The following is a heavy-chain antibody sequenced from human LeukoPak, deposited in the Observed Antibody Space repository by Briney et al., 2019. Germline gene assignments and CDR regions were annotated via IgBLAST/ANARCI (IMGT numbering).Heavy chain of an antibody. CDR1: GGSFSGYY. V-gene: IGHV4-34*01. Sequence: SETLSLTCAVYGGSFSGYYWSWIRQPPGKGLDWIGEINHSGSTNYNPSLKSRVTISVDTSKNQFCLQLGSVTAADTAVYYCARGPSGAAAAKTGVDYWGQGALVTVSS. D-gene: IGHD6-13*01. CDR3: ARGPSGAAAAKTGVDY. J-gene: IGHJ4*02. CDR2: INHSGST.